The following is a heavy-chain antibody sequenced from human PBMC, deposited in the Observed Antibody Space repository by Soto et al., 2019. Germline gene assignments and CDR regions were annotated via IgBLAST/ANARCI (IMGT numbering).Heavy chain of an antibody. Sequence: QVQLVESGGGVVQPGRSLRLSCAASGFTFSSYGMHWVRQAPGKGLEWVAVIWYDGSNKYYADSVKGRFTISRDNSKNPLYLQMNSLRAEDTAGYYCARDWDAMVRGVPFDYWGQGTLVTVSS. CDR3: ARDWDAMVRGVPFDY. D-gene: IGHD3-10*01. J-gene: IGHJ4*02. CDR1: GFTFSSYG. V-gene: IGHV3-33*01. CDR2: IWYDGSNK.